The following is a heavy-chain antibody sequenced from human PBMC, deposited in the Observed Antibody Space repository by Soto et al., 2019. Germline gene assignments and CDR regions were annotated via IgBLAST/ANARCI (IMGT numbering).Heavy chain of an antibody. D-gene: IGHD3-22*01. CDR1: GVSITSYF. CDR3: ARLFPEYYDSSGYYYGYYFDY. CDR2: IYYSGST. V-gene: IGHV4-39*01. J-gene: IGHJ4*02. Sequence: TLSLTCTVSGVSITSYFWSWIRQPPGKGLEWIGSIYYSGSTYYNPSLKSRVTISVDTSKNQFSLKLSSVTAADTAVYYCARLFPEYYDSSGYYYGYYFDYWGQGTLVTVSS.